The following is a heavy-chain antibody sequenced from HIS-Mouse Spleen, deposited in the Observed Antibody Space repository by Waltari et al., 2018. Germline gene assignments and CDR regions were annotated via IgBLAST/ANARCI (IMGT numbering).Heavy chain of an antibody. CDR2: ISYDGSIK. J-gene: IGHJ4*02. CDR1: GLTLSSYA. V-gene: IGHV3-30*04. Sequence: QVQLVESGGGVVQPGRSLRLSCAASGLTLSSYAMHGVRQAPGKGREWVAVISYDGSIKYYADSVKGRLTISRDNSKNTLYLQMNSLRAEDTAVYYCASHHIAALDYWGQGTLVTVSS. CDR3: ASHHIAALDY. D-gene: IGHD6-6*01.